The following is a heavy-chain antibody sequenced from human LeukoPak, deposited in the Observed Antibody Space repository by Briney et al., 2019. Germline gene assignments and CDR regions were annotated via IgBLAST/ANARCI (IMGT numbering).Heavy chain of an antibody. CDR3: ARDRGLYDYGGLLPRDAFDI. D-gene: IGHD4-23*01. J-gene: IGHJ3*02. Sequence: SETLSLTCTVSGASISGYYWSWIRQPAEKGLEYIGRVYTTGSPNYNPSLRSRVTMSLDTSNNQFSLKLSSVTAADTAVYFCARDRGLYDYGGLLPRDAFDIWGQGTAVTVSS. V-gene: IGHV4-4*07. CDR2: VYTTGSP. CDR1: GASISGYY.